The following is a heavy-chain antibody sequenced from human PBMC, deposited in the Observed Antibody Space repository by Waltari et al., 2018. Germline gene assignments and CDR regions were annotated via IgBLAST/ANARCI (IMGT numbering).Heavy chain of an antibody. J-gene: IGHJ3*02. D-gene: IGHD3-10*01. CDR1: GITFSNYR. CDR2: IGTTSSSR. V-gene: IGHV3-48*02. CDR3: ASPSLGSGSYWAFDI. Sequence: EVQLVESGGGLVQPGGSLRLSCAASGITFSNYRMNWVRQAPGRGREWVLYIGTTSSSRSYADSVKGRFTISRDNAKNSLYLQMNSLRDEDTAVYYCASPSLGSGSYWAFDIWGQGTMVTVSS.